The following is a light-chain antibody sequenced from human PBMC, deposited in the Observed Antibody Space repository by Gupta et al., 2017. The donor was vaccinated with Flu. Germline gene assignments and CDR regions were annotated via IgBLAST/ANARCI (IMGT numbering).Light chain of an antibody. CDR1: QSVSSSY. V-gene: IGKV3-20*01. CDR3: QQYGSSPRIT. Sequence: EIVLTQSPGTLSLSPGERATLSCRASQSVSSSYLAWYQQKPGQAPRLLIYSASRRDTGIPDRFSGSASGTDFTLTISRREPEDFAVYYCQQYGSSPRITFGQGTRLEIK. CDR2: SAS. J-gene: IGKJ5*01.